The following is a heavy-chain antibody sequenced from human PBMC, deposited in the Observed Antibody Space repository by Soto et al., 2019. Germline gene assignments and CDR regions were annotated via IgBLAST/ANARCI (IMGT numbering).Heavy chain of an antibody. V-gene: IGHV1-69*01. Sequence: QVRLVQSGAEVKKPGSSVKVSCKASGGTLRTYAITWLRLAPGQGLEWLGGIIPVFGTVNYAQKFQGRVTITADESTSTAYMELNRLRSEDTAVYYCARDNPYTNSFGNWFDPWGQGTLVIVS. J-gene: IGHJ5*02. CDR3: ARDNPYTNSFGNWFDP. CDR2: IIPVFGTV. CDR1: GGTLRTYA. D-gene: IGHD6-13*01.